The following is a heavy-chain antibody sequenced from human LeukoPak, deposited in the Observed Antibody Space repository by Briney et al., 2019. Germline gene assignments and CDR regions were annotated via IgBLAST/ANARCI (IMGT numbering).Heavy chain of an antibody. CDR2: ISAYNGNT. J-gene: IGHJ3*02. D-gene: IGHD2-21*02. CDR1: GYTFTSYG. Sequence: ASVKVSCKASGYTFTSYGISWVRQAPGQGLEWMGWISAYNGNTNYAQKLQGRVTMTTDTSTSTAYMELRSLRSDDTAVYYCAREIAAYCGGVCAFDIWGQGTMVTVSS. CDR3: AREIAAYCGGVCAFDI. V-gene: IGHV1-18*01.